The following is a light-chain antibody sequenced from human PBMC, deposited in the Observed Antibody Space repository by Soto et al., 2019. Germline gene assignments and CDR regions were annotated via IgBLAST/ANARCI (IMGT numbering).Light chain of an antibody. CDR2: DAS. CDR1: QSVSTY. CDR3: QQRSNWPWT. V-gene: IGKV3-11*01. Sequence: EIVLTQSPATLSLSPGERATLSCRASQSVSTYLAWYQQKPGQAPRLLIYDASKRATGIPARFSASGSGTDFTLTIGSLEPEDFAVYYCQQRSNWPWTFGQGTKVEIK. J-gene: IGKJ1*01.